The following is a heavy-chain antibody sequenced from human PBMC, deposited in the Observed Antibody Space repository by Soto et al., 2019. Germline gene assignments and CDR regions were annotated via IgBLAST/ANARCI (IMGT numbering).Heavy chain of an antibody. CDR2: ISYDGSNK. CDR3: ARDGVFLFRAGDGIPDPVPVSACQLNRSSDP. Sequence: PGKGLEWVAVISYDGSNKYYADSVKGRFTISRDNSKNTLYLQMNSLRAEDTAVYYCARDGVFLFRAGDGIPDPVPVSACQLNRSSDP. V-gene: IGHV3-30-3*01. D-gene: IGHD2-2*01. J-gene: IGHJ5*02.